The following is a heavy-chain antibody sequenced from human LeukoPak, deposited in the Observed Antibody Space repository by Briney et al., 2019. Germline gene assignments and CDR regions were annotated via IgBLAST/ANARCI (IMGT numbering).Heavy chain of an antibody. J-gene: IGHJ3*02. Sequence: GGSLRLSCAASGFTFSDHYMDWVRQAPGKGLEWVGRTRNKANSYTTEYAASVKGRFTISRDDSQNSLYLQMNSLKTEDTAVYYCTTAFDFWSGYYPRDAFDIWGQGTMVTVSS. CDR1: GFTFSDHY. CDR2: TRNKANSYTT. V-gene: IGHV3-72*01. CDR3: TTAFDFWSGYYPRDAFDI. D-gene: IGHD3-3*01.